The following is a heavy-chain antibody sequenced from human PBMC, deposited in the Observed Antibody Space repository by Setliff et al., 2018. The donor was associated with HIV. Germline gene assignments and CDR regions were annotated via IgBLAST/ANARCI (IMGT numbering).Heavy chain of an antibody. CDR3: ARNHLNYAPGNTKTSGAYYFDS. CDR2: IYPDDSDA. D-gene: IGHD3-10*01. Sequence: PGESLKISCKGSGYSFSTYWIAWVRQMPGRGLEVMGLIYPDDSDARYNPSFQGQVTISADKSSSTAYLQWSSLKASDSAIFYCARNHLNYAPGNTKTSGAYYFDSWGQGTLVTVPQ. J-gene: IGHJ4*02. CDR1: GYSFSTYW. V-gene: IGHV5-51*01.